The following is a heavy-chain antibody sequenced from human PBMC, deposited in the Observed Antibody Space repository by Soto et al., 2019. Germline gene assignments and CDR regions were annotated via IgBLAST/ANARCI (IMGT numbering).Heavy chain of an antibody. CDR1: GFTFSSYW. D-gene: IGHD3-16*01. Sequence: GGSLRLSCAASGFTFSSYWMSWVRQAPGKGLEWVANIKQDGSEKYYVDSVKGRFTISRDNAKNSLYLQMNSLRAEDTAVYYCAGGGTGRPFDYWGQGTLVTVSS. J-gene: IGHJ4*02. CDR3: AGGGTGRPFDY. CDR2: IKQDGSEK. V-gene: IGHV3-7*03.